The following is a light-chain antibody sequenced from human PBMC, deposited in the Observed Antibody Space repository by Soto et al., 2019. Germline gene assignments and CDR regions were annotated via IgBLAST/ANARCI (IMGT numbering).Light chain of an antibody. CDR3: CSYTASSSKLV. Sequence: QSALTQPPSASGSPGQSVTISCTGTSSDVGGHNYVSWYQQHPGKAPKLMIYEVSKRPSGVPDRFSGSKSGNTASLTVSGLQAEDEADYYCCSYTASSSKLVFGGGPKLTVL. V-gene: IGLV2-8*01. CDR1: SSDVGGHNY. CDR2: EVS. J-gene: IGLJ3*02.